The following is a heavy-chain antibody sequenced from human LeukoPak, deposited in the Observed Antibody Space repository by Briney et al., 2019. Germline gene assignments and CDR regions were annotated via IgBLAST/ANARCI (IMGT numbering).Heavy chain of an antibody. Sequence: GGSLRLSCAASGFTFGSYNMNWVRQAPGKGLEWVSSISSSSNYIYYADSVKGRFTISRDNAKNSLYLQMKSLRAEDTAVYYCARGKTSQNIVTRKTYNWFDPWGQGTLVTVSS. D-gene: IGHD2/OR15-2a*01. CDR2: ISSSSNYI. CDR1: GFTFGSYN. CDR3: ARGKTSQNIVTRKTYNWFDP. J-gene: IGHJ5*02. V-gene: IGHV3-21*01.